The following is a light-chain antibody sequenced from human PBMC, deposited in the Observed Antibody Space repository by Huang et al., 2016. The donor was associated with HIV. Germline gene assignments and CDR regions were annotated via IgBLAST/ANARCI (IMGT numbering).Light chain of an antibody. CDR3: QQYYTSPT. CDR1: QGISNS. V-gene: IGKV1-NL1*01. J-gene: IGKJ1*01. Sequence: DIQMIQSPSSLSAFVGDTVTITCRASQGISNSVAWYQQKPGKAPKRLLYSASRLESGVPTRFRGGGSGTDYTRTIDSLQPDDFATYYCQQYYTSPTFGQGSKVEIK. CDR2: SAS.